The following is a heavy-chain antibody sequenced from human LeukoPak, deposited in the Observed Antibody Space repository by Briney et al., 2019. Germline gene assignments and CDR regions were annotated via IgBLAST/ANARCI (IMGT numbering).Heavy chain of an antibody. D-gene: IGHD2-21*02. CDR3: VRDCASDCSIKGHYFFDL. Sequence: ASVKVSCKASGYTFTKYGLTWARQAPGQGLEWMGWISTDKADTYYAQNYQGRVTMTIDTSTSTAYMELRSLTSDDPAVYYCVRDCASDCSIKGHYFFDLWGRGTLVTVSS. V-gene: IGHV1-18*01. CDR1: GYTFTKYG. CDR2: ISTDKADT. J-gene: IGHJ2*01.